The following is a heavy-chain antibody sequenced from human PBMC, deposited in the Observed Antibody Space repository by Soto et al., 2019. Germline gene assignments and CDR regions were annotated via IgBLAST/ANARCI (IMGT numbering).Heavy chain of an antibody. V-gene: IGHV1-18*01. CDR3: ARVQSGYDFAY. Sequence: QVQLVQSGAEVKKPGASVKVSCKASGYTFTSYGINWVRQAPGQGLEWMGWISAYSGNTHYAQKLQGRVTMTTDTTTSTAYMELRSLRSDDTAVYDCARVQSGYDFAYWGQGTLGTVSS. CDR1: GYTFTSYG. CDR2: ISAYSGNT. D-gene: IGHD5-12*01. J-gene: IGHJ4*02.